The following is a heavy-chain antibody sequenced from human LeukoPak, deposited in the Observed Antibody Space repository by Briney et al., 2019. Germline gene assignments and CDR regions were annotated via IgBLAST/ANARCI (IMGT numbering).Heavy chain of an antibody. CDR1: GFTFSSYG. D-gene: IGHD4-17*01. J-gene: IGHJ5*02. V-gene: IGHV3-23*01. CDR2: ISGSGGST. CDR3: ARMGTVTTFYGQNWFDP. Sequence: GGTLRLSCAASGFTFSSYGMSWVRQAPGKGLEWVSAISGSGGSTYYADSVKGRFTISRDNSKNTLYLQMNSLRSDDTAVYYCARMGTVTTFYGQNWFDPWGQGTLVTVSS.